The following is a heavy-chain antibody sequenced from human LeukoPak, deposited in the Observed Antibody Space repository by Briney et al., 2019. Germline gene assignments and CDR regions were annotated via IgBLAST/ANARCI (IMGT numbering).Heavy chain of an antibody. D-gene: IGHD6-13*01. CDR2: INPNSGGT. V-gene: IGHV1-2*02. Sequence: ASVTVSCTASGYTFTGYYMHWVRQAPGQGLEWMGWINPNSGGTNYAQKFQGRVTMTRDTSISTAYMELSRLRSDDTAVYYCARDLIYSSSLTPLYYYYGMDVWGQGTTVTVSS. CDR3: ARDLIYSSSLTPLYYYYGMDV. J-gene: IGHJ6*02. CDR1: GYTFTGYY.